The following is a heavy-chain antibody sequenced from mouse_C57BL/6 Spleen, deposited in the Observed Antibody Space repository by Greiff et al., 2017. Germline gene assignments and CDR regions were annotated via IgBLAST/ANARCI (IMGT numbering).Heavy chain of an antibody. CDR2: IYPSDSET. D-gene: IGHD1-1*01. V-gene: IGHV1-61*01. CDR1: GYTFTSYW. CDR3: ARSRVYYGSSSYFDY. Sequence: QVQLQQSGAELVRPGSSVKLSCKASGYTFTSYWMDWVKQRPGQGLEWIGNIYPSDSETHYNQKFKDKATLTVDKSSSTAYMQLSSLTSEDSAVYYCARSRVYYGSSSYFDYWGQGTTLTVAS. J-gene: IGHJ2*01.